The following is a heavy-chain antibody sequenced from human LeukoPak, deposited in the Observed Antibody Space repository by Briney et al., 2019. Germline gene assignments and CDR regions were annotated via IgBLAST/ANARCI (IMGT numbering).Heavy chain of an antibody. J-gene: IGHJ5*02. V-gene: IGHV4-59*01. D-gene: IGHD3-16*01. CDR1: GGSISSYY. CDR3: AREVRYVWDWSDP. CDR2: IYYSGST. Sequence: SETLSLTCTVSGGSISSYYWSWIRQPPGKGLEWIGYIYYSGSTNYNPSLKSRVTISVDTSKNQFSLKLSSVTAADTAVYYCAREVRYVWDWSDPWGQGTLVTVSS.